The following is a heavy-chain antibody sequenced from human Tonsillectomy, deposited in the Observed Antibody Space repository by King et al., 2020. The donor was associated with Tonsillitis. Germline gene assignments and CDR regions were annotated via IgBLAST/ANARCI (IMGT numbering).Heavy chain of an antibody. CDR3: ARTYYYNSGSYVQY. CDR1: GFTFSTYA. J-gene: IGHJ4*02. V-gene: IGHV3-23*04. Sequence: VQLVESGGGLVRPGGSLRLSCAASGFTFSTYAMSWVRQAPGKGLEWVSSISGSGSSTYYADSVKGRFTISSDNSKDTLSLQMNSLRAEDTAVYYCARTYYYNSGSYVQYWGQGTLVTVSS. D-gene: IGHD3-10*01. CDR2: ISGSGSST.